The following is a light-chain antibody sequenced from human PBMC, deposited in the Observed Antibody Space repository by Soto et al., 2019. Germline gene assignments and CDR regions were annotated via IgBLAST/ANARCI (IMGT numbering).Light chain of an antibody. Sequence: EVVLTQSPGTLSLSPGERATLSCRAIQSLSSTYLAWYQQKPGQSPRLLIYGASSRATGIPDRFSGGGSGTDFTLTISRLEPEDFAVYYCQQYNNWPPITFGQGTRLEIK. CDR2: GAS. J-gene: IGKJ5*01. CDR1: QSLSSTY. CDR3: QQYNNWPPIT. V-gene: IGKV3-20*01.